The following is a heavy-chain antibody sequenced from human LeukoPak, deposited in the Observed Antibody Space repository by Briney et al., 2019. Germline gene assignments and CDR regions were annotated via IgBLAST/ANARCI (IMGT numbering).Heavy chain of an antibody. J-gene: IGHJ4*02. V-gene: IGHV1-2*02. CDR2: INPNSGGT. CDR1: GYTFTGYY. CDR3: ARAPHGYCSGGTCYDY. D-gene: IGHD2-15*01. Sequence: ASVKVSCKASGYTFTGYYMHWVRQAPGQGLEWMGWINPNSGGTNSAQKFQGRVTMTRDTSISTAYMELRRLRSDDTAVYYCARAPHGYCSGGTCYDYWGQGTLVTVSS.